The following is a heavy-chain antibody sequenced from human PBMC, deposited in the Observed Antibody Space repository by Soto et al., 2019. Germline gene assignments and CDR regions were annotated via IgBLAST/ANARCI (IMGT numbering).Heavy chain of an antibody. V-gene: IGHV5-10-1*01. J-gene: IGHJ4*02. CDR1: GFTFTNYW. Sequence: GESLKISCRGSGFTFTNYWIAWVRQMPGKGLEWMGRVDPSDSYTNYSPSFQGHVTISADKSISTAYLQWSSLKASDTAMYYCARSGYSGYDSPAAFDYWGQGTLVTVSS. CDR2: VDPSDSYT. D-gene: IGHD5-12*01. CDR3: ARSGYSGYDSPAAFDY.